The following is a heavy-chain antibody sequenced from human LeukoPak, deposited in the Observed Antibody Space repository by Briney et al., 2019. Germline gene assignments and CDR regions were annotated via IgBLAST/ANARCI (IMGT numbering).Heavy chain of an antibody. CDR2: INQDGSQK. CDR3: VRTDSSGPRGN. V-gene: IGHV3-7*01. J-gene: IGHJ4*02. Sequence: PGGSLRLSCAASGFTFSTYWMSWVRQAPGKGLEWVANINQDGSQKYYADSVKGRFTISRDNAKNSLYLQMNSLRAEDTAVYYCVRTDSSGPRGNWGQGALVTVSS. D-gene: IGHD3-22*01. CDR1: GFTFSTYW.